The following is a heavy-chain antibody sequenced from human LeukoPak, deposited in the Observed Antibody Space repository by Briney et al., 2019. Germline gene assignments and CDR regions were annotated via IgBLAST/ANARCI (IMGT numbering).Heavy chain of an antibody. CDR2: INPNSGGT. Sequence: GASVKVSCKASGYTFTGYYIHWVRQAPGQGLEWMGWINPNSGGTNFAQKFQGSVTMTRDTSISTAYMDLSRLRSDDTAVYYCARGQSTWFDPWGQGTLVTVSS. J-gene: IGHJ5*02. V-gene: IGHV1-2*02. CDR1: GYTFTGYY. D-gene: IGHD3-16*01. CDR3: ARGQSTWFDP.